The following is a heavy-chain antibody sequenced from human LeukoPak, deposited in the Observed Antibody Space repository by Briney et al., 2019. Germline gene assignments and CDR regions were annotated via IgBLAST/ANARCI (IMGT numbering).Heavy chain of an antibody. J-gene: IGHJ3*02. D-gene: IGHD5-24*01. CDR2: ISGDGGST. V-gene: IGHV3-23*01. CDR1: GFTFTSYA. Sequence: PGGSLRLSCAASGFTFTSYALSWVRQAPGRGLEWVSAISGDGGSTFYADSVKGRFTISRDNAKNSLYLQMNSLRAEDTAVYYCARDPERWLQLAFDIWGQGTMVTVSS. CDR3: ARDPERWLQLAFDI.